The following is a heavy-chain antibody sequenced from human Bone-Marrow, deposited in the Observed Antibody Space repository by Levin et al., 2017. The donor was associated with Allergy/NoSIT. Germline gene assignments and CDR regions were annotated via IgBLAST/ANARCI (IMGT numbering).Heavy chain of an antibody. CDR3: ARHYSWSPPVAAPFDY. CDR1: GGSISDYY. J-gene: IGHJ4*02. V-gene: IGHV4-59*01. D-gene: IGHD6-13*01. Sequence: SETLSLTCTVSGGSISDYYWSWIRQPPGKGLEWIGDIYYSGGTNYNPSLRSRVTMSVDTSTNQFSLKLGSVTAADTALYYCARHYSWSPPVAAPFDYWGQGALVTVSS. CDR2: IYYSGGT.